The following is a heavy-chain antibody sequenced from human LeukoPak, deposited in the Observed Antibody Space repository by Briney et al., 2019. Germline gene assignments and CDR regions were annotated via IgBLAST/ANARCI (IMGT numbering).Heavy chain of an antibody. V-gene: IGHV3-23*01. D-gene: IGHD3-22*01. CDR1: GFTFSSYA. J-gene: IGHJ4*02. Sequence: GGSLRLSCAASGFTFSSYAMSWVRQAPGKGLEWVSAISGSAYSTYYADSVKGRFTISRDNSKNTLYLQMNSLRAEDTAVYYCAKGKASYDSSGERGFDYWGQGTLVTVSS. CDR2: ISGSAYST. CDR3: AKGKASYDSSGERGFDY.